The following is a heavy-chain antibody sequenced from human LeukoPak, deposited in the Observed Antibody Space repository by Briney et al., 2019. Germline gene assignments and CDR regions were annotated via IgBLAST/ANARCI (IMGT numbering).Heavy chain of an antibody. J-gene: IGHJ4*02. Sequence: GGSLRLSCAASGFTFSSYWMHWVRQAPGKGLVWVSRINSDGSSTSYADSVKGRFTISRDNAKNTLYLQMNSLRAEDTAVYYCARGYCSGGSCYSTVGYWGQGTLVTVSS. CDR1: GFTFSSYW. CDR2: INSDGSST. CDR3: ARGYCSGGSCYSTVGY. D-gene: IGHD2-15*01. V-gene: IGHV3-74*01.